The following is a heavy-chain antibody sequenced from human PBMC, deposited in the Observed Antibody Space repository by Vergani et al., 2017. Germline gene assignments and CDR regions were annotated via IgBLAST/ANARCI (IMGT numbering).Heavy chain of an antibody. D-gene: IGHD3-10*01. Sequence: QVQLAESGGGRVQPGRSLRLSCAASGFSFSSHAIHWVRQAPGKGLEWVAVISNDGSKKYYADSVKGRFTSSRDNSKNTLDLQMNSLRTQDTAVYYSAKSGSVTAGSLHCNVYIDVWGKGTTVTVS. CDR2: ISNDGSKK. V-gene: IGHV3-30*18. CDR3: AKSGSVTAGSLHCNVYIDV. J-gene: IGHJ6*03. CDR1: GFSFSSHA.